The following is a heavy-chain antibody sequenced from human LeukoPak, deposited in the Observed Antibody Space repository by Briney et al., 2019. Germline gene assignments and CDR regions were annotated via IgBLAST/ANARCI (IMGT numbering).Heavy chain of an antibody. V-gene: IGHV5-51*01. CDR1: GYTFTNHW. J-gene: IGHJ4*02. D-gene: IGHD6-19*01. CDR2: IYPSDSDT. Sequence: GESLKISCKGSGYTFTNHWIGWVRQMPGKGLEWMGIIYPSDSDTRYSPSFQGQVTISADKSISTAYLQWSSLKASDTAMYYCARQGRQRLVVVGETYFDYWGQGTLVIVSS. CDR3: ARQGRQRLVVVGETYFDY.